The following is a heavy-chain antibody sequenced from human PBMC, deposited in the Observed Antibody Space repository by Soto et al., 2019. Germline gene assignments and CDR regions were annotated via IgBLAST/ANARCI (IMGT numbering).Heavy chain of an antibody. J-gene: IGHJ4*02. CDR2: INPILSMS. V-gene: IGHV1-69*02. CDR3: ASSYGSGYRAFDY. D-gene: IGHD3-10*01. Sequence: QVQLVQSGAEVKRPGSSVKVSCKASGDTFTFYSINWVRQAPGLGLEWMGRINPILSMSNYAQRFQGRVTMPADNTTSTAYMELSSLRSEDTAIYYCASSYGSGYRAFDYGGQGALVTVSS. CDR1: GDTFTFYS.